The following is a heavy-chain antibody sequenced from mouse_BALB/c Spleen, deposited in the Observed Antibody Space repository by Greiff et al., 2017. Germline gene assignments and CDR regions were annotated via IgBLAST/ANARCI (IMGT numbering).Heavy chain of an antibody. D-gene: IGHD2-10*02. J-gene: IGHJ2*01. Sequence: QVQLQQPGAELVKPGASVKMSCKASGYTFTSYWMHWVKQRPGQGLEWIGTIDPSDSYTSYNQKFKGKATLTVDTSSSTAYMQLSSLTSEDSAVYYCAREEYGNEDYWGQGTTLTVSS. CDR2: IDPSDSYT. CDR3: AREEYGNEDY. CDR1: GYTFTSYW. V-gene: IGHV1S127*01.